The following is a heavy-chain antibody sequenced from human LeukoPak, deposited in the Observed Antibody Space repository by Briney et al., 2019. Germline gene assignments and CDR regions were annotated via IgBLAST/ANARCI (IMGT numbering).Heavy chain of an antibody. D-gene: IGHD5-12*01. CDR3: ARDYSGWSLDP. CDR2: ISYDGSNK. V-gene: IGHV3-30*03. Sequence: PGGSLRLSCAASGFTFSSYGMHWVRQAPGKGLEWVAVISYDGSNKYYADSVKGRFTISRDNAKNSLYLQMNSLRVEDTAIYYCARDYSGWSLDPWGQGTLVTVSS. J-gene: IGHJ5*02. CDR1: GFTFSSYG.